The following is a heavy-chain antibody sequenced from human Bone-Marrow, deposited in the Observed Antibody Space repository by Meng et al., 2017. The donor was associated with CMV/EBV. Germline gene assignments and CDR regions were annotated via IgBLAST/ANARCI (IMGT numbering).Heavy chain of an antibody. CDR3: ARGLPAWFGVVSLYYYGMDV. D-gene: IGHD3-3*01. CDR1: GYTFTSYD. Sequence: KVSCKASGYTFTSYDINWVRQATGQGLEWMGWMNPNSGNTGYAQKFQGRVTMTRNTSISTAYMELSSLRSEDTAVYYCARGLPAWFGVVSLYYYGMDVWGQGTTVTVSS. CDR2: MNPNSGNT. J-gene: IGHJ6*02. V-gene: IGHV1-8*01.